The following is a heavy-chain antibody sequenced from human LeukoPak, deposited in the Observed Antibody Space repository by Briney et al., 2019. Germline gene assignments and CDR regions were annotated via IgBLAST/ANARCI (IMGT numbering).Heavy chain of an antibody. V-gene: IGHV3-7*01. CDR1: GFTFDDYG. CDR3: ARDGKVDRIVGALAYGMDV. Sequence: GGSLRLSCAASGFTFDDYGMSWVRQAPGKGLEWVANIKQDGSEKYYVDSVKGRFTISRDNAKNSLYLQMNSLRAEDTAVYYCARDGKVDRIVGALAYGMDVWGQGTTVTVSS. D-gene: IGHD1-26*01. J-gene: IGHJ6*02. CDR2: IKQDGSEK.